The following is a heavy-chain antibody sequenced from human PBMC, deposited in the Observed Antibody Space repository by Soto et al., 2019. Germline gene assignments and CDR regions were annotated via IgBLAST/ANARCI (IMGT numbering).Heavy chain of an antibody. Sequence: ASVKVSCKASGYTFTSYDINWVRQATGQGLEWMGWMNPNSGNTGYAHKFQGRVTMTRNTSISTAYMELSSLRSEDTAVYYCAGPTGHYYDSSGYNDAFDIWGQGTMVTVSS. V-gene: IGHV1-8*01. CDR1: GYTFTSYD. D-gene: IGHD3-22*01. CDR3: AGPTGHYYDSSGYNDAFDI. CDR2: MNPNSGNT. J-gene: IGHJ3*02.